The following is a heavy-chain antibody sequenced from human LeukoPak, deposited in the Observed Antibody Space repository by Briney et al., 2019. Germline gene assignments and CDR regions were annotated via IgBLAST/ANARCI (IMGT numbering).Heavy chain of an antibody. CDR2: ISGSGGST. V-gene: IGHV3-23*01. CDR1: GFTFSSYA. D-gene: IGHD3-22*01. J-gene: IGHJ4*02. CDR3: AKTRAYYYDSSGYPDY. Sequence: PGASLRLSCAASGFTFSSYAMSWVRQAPGKGLEGVSGISGSGGSTYYADSVKGRFTISRDNSKNTLYLQMNSLRAEDTAVYYCAKTRAYYYDSSGYPDYWGQGTLVTVSS.